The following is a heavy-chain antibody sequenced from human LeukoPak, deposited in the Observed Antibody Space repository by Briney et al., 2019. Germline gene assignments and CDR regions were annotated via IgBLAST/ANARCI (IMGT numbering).Heavy chain of an antibody. CDR1: GGSISSGGYY. Sequence: SETLPLTCTVSGGSISSGGYYWSWIRQHPGKGLEWIGYIYYSGSTYYNPSLKSRVTISVDTSKNQFSLKLSSVTAADTAVYYCARGTDPEYYFDYWGQGTLVTVSS. J-gene: IGHJ4*02. V-gene: IGHV4-31*03. D-gene: IGHD1-14*01. CDR3: ARGTDPEYYFDY. CDR2: IYYSGST.